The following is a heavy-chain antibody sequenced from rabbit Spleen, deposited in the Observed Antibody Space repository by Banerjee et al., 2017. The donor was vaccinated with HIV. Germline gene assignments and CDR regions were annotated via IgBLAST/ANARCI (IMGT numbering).Heavy chain of an antibody. V-gene: IGHV1S45*01. Sequence: ELVESGGGLVQPGESLKLSCKVSGIDFNSGGVSWVRQAPGKGLEWIACINAITGKAVYASWAKGRFTFSKTSSTTVTLQMTSLTAADTATYFCARDRGVDYTYGYAGNTYASPFNLWGQGTLVTVS. J-gene: IGHJ4*01. D-gene: IGHD6-1*01. CDR3: ARDRGVDYTYGYAGNTYASPFNL. CDR2: INAITGKA. CDR1: GIDFNSGG.